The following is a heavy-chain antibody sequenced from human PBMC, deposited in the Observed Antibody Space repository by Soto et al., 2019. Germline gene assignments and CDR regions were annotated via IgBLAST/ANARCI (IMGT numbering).Heavy chain of an antibody. J-gene: IGHJ6*02. CDR3: ARENTHSISWPTGYYYYGMDV. CDR1: GGTFSSYA. D-gene: IGHD6-13*01. CDR2: IIPIFGTA. Sequence: QVQLVQSGAEVKKPGSSVKVSCKASGGTFSSYAISWVRQAPGQGLEWMGGIIPIFGTANYAQKFQGRVTITADESTSKAYMELSRLRSEETAVYYCARENTHSISWPTGYYYYGMDVWGQGTTVTVSS. V-gene: IGHV1-69*01.